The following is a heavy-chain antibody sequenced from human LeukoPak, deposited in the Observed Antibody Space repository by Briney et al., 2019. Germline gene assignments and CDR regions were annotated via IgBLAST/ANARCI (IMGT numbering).Heavy chain of an antibody. V-gene: IGHV3-30-3*01. CDR2: ILYDGSNQ. J-gene: IGHJ4*02. CDR1: GFTFSNYG. CDR3: AIGGWQRLAPYYYDF. Sequence: GGSLRLSCAASGFTFSNYGMDWVRQAPGKGMEWVAAILYDGSNQYYADSGEGRFTISRDNSKNTLYLQMDSLRPEDTALHCCAIGGWQRLAPYYYDFWGQGTLVTVSS. D-gene: IGHD2-15*01.